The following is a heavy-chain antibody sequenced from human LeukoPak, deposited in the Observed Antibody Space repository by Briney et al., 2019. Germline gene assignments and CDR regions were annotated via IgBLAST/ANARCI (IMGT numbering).Heavy chain of an antibody. CDR1: GFTFSTYG. CDR3: ARGYCSSTSCYDGFDP. V-gene: IGHV3-23*01. D-gene: IGHD2-2*01. J-gene: IGHJ5*02. CDR2: ISDSGGST. Sequence: GGSLRLSCAASGFTFSTYGMNWVRQAPGKGLEWVSGISDSGGSTNYADSVKGRFTISRDNSKNTLYLQMNSLRAEDTAVYYCARGYCSSTSCYDGFDPWGQGTLVTVSS.